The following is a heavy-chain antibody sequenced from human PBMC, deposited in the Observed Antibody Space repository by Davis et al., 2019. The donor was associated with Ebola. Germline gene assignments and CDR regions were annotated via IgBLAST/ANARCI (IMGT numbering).Heavy chain of an antibody. D-gene: IGHD3-22*01. Sequence: GESLKISCAASGFTFSSYSMNWVRQAPGKGLEWVSYISSSSSTIYYADSVKGRFTISRDNSKNTLYLQMNSLRAEDTAVYYCARWEYDSGGYYLGHWGQGTLVTVSS. CDR2: ISSSSSTI. CDR3: ARWEYDSGGYYLGH. CDR1: GFTFSSYS. J-gene: IGHJ4*02. V-gene: IGHV3-48*01.